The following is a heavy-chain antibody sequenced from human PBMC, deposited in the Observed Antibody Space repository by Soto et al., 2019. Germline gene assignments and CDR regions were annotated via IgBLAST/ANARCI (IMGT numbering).Heavy chain of an antibody. J-gene: IGHJ5*02. CDR2: IKSKTNGGTT. CDR1: GFTFSNAW. CDR3: TTDDPINRS. Sequence: GGSLRLSCAAPGFTFSNAWMSWVRQAPGKGLEWVGRIKSKTNGGTTDYAAPVIGRFTISRDDSRNTLYLQMNSLKTEDTAVYYCTTDDPINRSWGQGTLVTVSS. V-gene: IGHV3-15*01.